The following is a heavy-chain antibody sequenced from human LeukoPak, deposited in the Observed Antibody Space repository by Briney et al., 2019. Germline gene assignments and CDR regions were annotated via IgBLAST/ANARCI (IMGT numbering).Heavy chain of an antibody. D-gene: IGHD2-15*01. CDR2: ISSSSSYI. Sequence: GGSLRLSCAASGFTFSSYSMNWVRHAPGQGLEWVSSISSSSSYIYYADSVKGRFTISRDNAKNSLYLQMNSLRAEDTAVYYCARDRGVAATFDYWGQGTLVTVSS. V-gene: IGHV3-21*01. J-gene: IGHJ4*02. CDR1: GFTFSSYS. CDR3: ARDRGVAATFDY.